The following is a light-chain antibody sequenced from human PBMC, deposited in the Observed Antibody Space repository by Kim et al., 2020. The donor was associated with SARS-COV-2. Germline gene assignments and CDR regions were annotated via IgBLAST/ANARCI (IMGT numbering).Light chain of an antibody. CDR3: ATWDDGLNGWV. Sequence: GQRVAISCSGSRTNIGDNYVNWYQQVPGSAPKLLIYDNNQRPSGLPDRFSGSKSATSASLAISDLQSEDEADYYCATWDDGLNGWVFGGGTQLTV. CDR1: RTNIGDNY. CDR2: DNN. J-gene: IGLJ3*02. V-gene: IGLV1-44*01.